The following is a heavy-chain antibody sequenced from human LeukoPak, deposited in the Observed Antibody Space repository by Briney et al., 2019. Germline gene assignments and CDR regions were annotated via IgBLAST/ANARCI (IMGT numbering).Heavy chain of an antibody. J-gene: IGHJ4*02. CDR3: AREGLGELTLDY. CDR2: ISAYNGDT. Sequence: ASVKVSCKASGYTFTSYGISWVRQAPGQGLEWMGWISAYNGDTNYAQKLQGRVTMTTDTSTNTAYMELRSLRSDDTAVYYCAREGLGELTLDYWGQGTLVTVSS. V-gene: IGHV1-18*01. D-gene: IGHD3-16*01. CDR1: GYTFTSYG.